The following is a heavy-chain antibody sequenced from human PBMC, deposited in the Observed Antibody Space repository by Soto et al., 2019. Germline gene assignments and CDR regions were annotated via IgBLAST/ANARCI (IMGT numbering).Heavy chain of an antibody. D-gene: IGHD6-19*01. J-gene: IGHJ6*02. CDR1: GFTVSGNS. Sequence: EVQLVDSGGDLIQPGGSLRLSCGASGFTVSGNSLSWVRQAPGKGLEWVSYIYIDGSTYYADSVRGRFTLTRDSSKNTLYLQMNNLRGEDTAVYYCARDGGSGTAVAGIQYSGMDVWGQGTTVTVSS. V-gene: IGHV3-53*01. CDR2: IYIDGST. CDR3: ARDGGSGTAVAGIQYSGMDV.